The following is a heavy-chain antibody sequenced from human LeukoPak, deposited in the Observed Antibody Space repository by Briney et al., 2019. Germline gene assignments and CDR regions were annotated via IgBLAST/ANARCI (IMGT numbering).Heavy chain of an antibody. V-gene: IGHV3-7*01. J-gene: IGHJ4*02. D-gene: IGHD2-15*01. CDR1: GFTFNSFC. CDR3: TRDTGCSGGTCYSFYDY. Sequence: QPGGSLRLSCAASGFTFNSFCMTWVRQAPGKGLEWVANIKEDGSEKYYVDSVKGRFTISRDNAKNSLYLQLNSLRAEDTAVYYCTRDTGCSGGTCYSFYDYWGQGTLVTVSS. CDR2: IKEDGSEK.